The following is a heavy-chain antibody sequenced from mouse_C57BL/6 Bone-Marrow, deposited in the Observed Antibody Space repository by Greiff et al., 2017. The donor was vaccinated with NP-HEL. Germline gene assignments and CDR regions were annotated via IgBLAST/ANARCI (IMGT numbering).Heavy chain of an antibody. J-gene: IGHJ3*01. CDR1: GYTFTSYG. V-gene: IGHV1-81*01. D-gene: IGHD1-1*01. Sequence: QVQLQQSGAELARPGASVKLSCKASGYTFTSYGISWVKQRTGQGLEWIGEIYPRSGNTYYTEKFKGKATLTADKSSSTAYMELRSLTSEDSAVYFGASWGGGDYYGSPLAYWGQGTLVTGSA. CDR3: ASWGGGDYYGSPLAY. CDR2: IYPRSGNT.